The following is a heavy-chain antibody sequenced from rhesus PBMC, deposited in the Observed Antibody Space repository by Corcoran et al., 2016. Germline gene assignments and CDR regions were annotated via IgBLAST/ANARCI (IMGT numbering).Heavy chain of an antibody. V-gene: IGHV2-95*01. CDR1: GFSTRTPGTG. CDR2: IYWNDSN. Sequence: QVPLQESGPARVTPTQTLTLPCTFSGFSTRTPGTGVGWILQPPGKALEWLASIYWNDSNYYSTSLKSRLTISKDTSKNQVVRTITNMDPVDTATYYCARVPSGDYWGQGVLVTVSS. J-gene: IGHJ4*01. CDR3: ARVPSGDY.